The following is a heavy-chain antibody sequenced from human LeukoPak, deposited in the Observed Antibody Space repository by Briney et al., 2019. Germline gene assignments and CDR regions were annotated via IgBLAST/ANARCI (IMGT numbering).Heavy chain of an antibody. V-gene: IGHV4-38-2*02. CDR1: GYSISSGYY. J-gene: IGHJ5*02. CDR2: IYHSGST. Sequence: SETLSLTCTVSGYSISSGYYWGWIRQPPGKGLEWIGSIYHSGSTYYNPSLKSRVTISVDTSKNQFSLKLSSVTAADTAVYYCARDGHITISTLDWFDPWGQGTLVTVSS. CDR3: ARDGHITISTLDWFDP. D-gene: IGHD3-3*01.